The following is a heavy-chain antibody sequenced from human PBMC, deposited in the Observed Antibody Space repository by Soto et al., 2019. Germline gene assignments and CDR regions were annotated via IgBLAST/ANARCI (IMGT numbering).Heavy chain of an antibody. CDR1: GGSFSGYY. CDR2: IYHSGST. CDR3: ARVPTP. Sequence: PSETLSLTCAVYGGSFSGYYWSWIRQPPGKGLEWIGEIYHSGSTYYNPSLKSRVTISVDRSKNQFSLKLSSVTAADTAVYYCARVPTPWGQGTLVTVSS. V-gene: IGHV4-34*01. J-gene: IGHJ5*02.